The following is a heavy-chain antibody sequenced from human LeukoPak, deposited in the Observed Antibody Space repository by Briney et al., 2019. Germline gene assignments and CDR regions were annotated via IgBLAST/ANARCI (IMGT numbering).Heavy chain of an antibody. D-gene: IGHD2-21*02. CDR2: INTGNGNT. CDR3: ARNTETAIPLPYYFDY. J-gene: IGHJ4*02. CDR1: GYTLTSYA. Sequence: ASVKVSCKASGYTLTSYAIHWVRQAPGQRLECMGWINTGNGNTKYSQKFQGRVTITRDTSASTAYMDLSSLRSEDTAVYYCARNTETAIPLPYYFDYWGQGTLVTVSS. V-gene: IGHV1-3*04.